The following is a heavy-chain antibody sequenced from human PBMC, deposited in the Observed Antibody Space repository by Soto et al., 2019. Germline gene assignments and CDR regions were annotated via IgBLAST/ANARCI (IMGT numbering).Heavy chain of an antibody. Sequence: SVNVSFTASGFTFTSSAVQWVRQARGQRLEWIGWIVVGSANTKYNPSLMSRVTMSVDTSRNQFSLKLRSVTAADTAVYYCARPSYALNWDFHYGMQVWGQGTSVTVSS. CDR3: ARPSYALNWDFHYGMQV. CDR2: IVVGSANT. V-gene: IGHV1-58*01. D-gene: IGHD2-2*01. CDR1: GFTFTSSA. J-gene: IGHJ6*02.